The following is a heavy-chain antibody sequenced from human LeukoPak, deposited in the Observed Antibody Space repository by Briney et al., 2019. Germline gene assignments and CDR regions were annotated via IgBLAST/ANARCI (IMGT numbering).Heavy chain of an antibody. CDR3: AKVPRAWWFDP. Sequence: GGPLRLSCGASGFTLSSYAMSWVRQAPGKGLEWVSSISASGGSTNYADSVKGRFTISRDNSKNTLYLQMNSLRAEDTALYYCAKVPRAWWFDPWGQGTLVTVSS. V-gene: IGHV3-23*01. J-gene: IGHJ5*02. CDR1: GFTLSSYA. CDR2: ISASGGST.